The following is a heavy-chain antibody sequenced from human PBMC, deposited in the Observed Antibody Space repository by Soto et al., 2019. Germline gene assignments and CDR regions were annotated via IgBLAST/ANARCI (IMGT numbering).Heavy chain of an antibody. V-gene: IGHV4-39*01. CDR3: ARRPEYCTNGVCDAFDI. J-gene: IGHJ3*02. D-gene: IGHD2-8*01. Sequence: SETLSLTCTVSGCSISSSSYYWGWIRQPPGKGLEWIGSIYYSGSTYYNPSLKSRVTISVDTSKNQFSLKLSSVTAADTAVYYCARRPEYCTNGVCDAFDIWGQGTMVTVSS. CDR2: IYYSGST. CDR1: GCSISSSSYY.